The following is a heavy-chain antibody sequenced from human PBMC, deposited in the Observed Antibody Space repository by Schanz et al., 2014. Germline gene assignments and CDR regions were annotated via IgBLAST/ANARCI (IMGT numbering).Heavy chain of an antibody. CDR3: TRDRGALINHNDALDL. CDR2: ISGSGGST. Sequence: EVQLVESGGGLVQPGGSLRLSCAASGFTMITYAMHWVRQAPGKGLEWVSAISGSGGSTYYADSVKGRFTISRDNSKNTVYLQMNSLRSEDTAVYYCTRDRGALINHNDALDLWGQGTMVSVSS. D-gene: IGHD3-16*01. V-gene: IGHV3-23*04. CDR1: GFTMITYA. J-gene: IGHJ3*01.